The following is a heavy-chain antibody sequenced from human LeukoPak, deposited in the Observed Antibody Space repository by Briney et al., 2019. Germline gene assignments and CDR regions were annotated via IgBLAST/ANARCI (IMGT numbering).Heavy chain of an antibody. CDR3: AREGSGYYYNYFDY. Sequence: GRSLRLSCAASGFTFSSYWMNWVRQAPGKGLEWVAVISYDGSNKYYADSVKGRFTISRDNSKNTLYLQMNSLRAEDTAVYYCAREGSGYYYNYFDYWGQGTLVTVSS. J-gene: IGHJ4*02. D-gene: IGHD3-22*01. CDR2: ISYDGSNK. CDR1: GFTFSSYW. V-gene: IGHV3-30-3*01.